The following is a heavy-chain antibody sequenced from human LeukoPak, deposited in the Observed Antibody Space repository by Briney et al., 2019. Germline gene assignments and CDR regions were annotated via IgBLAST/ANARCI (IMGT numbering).Heavy chain of an antibody. V-gene: IGHV3-48*01. D-gene: IGHD2-21*02. Sequence: GGSLRLSCVASGFTFSTYSMNWVRQAPGKGLEWVSYISGSGSNINYADSAKGRFTIFRDNAKNSLHLQMTSLRAEDTAVYYCARDYYGDYYFDSWGQGILVTVSS. CDR2: ISGSGSNI. CDR1: GFTFSTYS. CDR3: ARDYYGDYYFDS. J-gene: IGHJ4*02.